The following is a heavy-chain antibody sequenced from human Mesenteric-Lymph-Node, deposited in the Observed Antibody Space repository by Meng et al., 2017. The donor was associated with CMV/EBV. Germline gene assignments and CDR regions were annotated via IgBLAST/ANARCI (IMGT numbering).Heavy chain of an antibody. J-gene: IGHJ6*02. V-gene: IGHV3-9*01. CDR1: GFTFDDYA. D-gene: IGHD2-2*01. CDR3: AKDIGDIVVVPAAPAQGYGMDV. Sequence: SLKISCAASGFTFDDYAMHWVRQAPGKGLEWVSGISWNSGSIGYADSVKGRFTISRDNAKNSLYLQMNSLRAEDTALYYCAKDIGDIVVVPAAPAQGYGMDVWGQGTTVTVSS. CDR2: ISWNSGSI.